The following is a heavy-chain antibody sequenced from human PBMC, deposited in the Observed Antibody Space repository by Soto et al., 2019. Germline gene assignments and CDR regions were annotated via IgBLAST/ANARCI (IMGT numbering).Heavy chain of an antibody. CDR2: ISYDGSNK. Sequence: QVQLVESGGGVVQPGRSLRLSCAASGFTFSSYAMHWVRQAPGKGLEWVAVISYDGSNKYYADSVKGRFAISRDNSKNTRYLQMNSLRAEATAVYYCARETYYDVWSGPYYGMDVWGQGTTVTVSS. CDR1: GFTFSSYA. J-gene: IGHJ6*02. D-gene: IGHD3-3*01. V-gene: IGHV3-30*09. CDR3: ARETYYDVWSGPYYGMDV.